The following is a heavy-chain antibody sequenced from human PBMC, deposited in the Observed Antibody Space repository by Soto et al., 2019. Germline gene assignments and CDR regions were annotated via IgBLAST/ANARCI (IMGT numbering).Heavy chain of an antibody. D-gene: IGHD3-22*01. Sequence: GGSLRLSCAASGFTFDDYAMHWVRQAPGKGLEWVSLISGDGGSTYYADSVKGRFTISRDNSKNSLYLQMNSLRTEDTALYYCAKGPPPHYYDSSGYYFDYWGQGTLVTVSS. J-gene: IGHJ4*02. CDR3: AKGPPPHYYDSSGYYFDY. CDR2: ISGDGGST. CDR1: GFTFDDYA. V-gene: IGHV3-43*02.